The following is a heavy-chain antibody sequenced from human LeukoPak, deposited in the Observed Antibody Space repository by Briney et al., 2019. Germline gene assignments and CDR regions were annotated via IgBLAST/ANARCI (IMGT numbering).Heavy chain of an antibody. CDR2: TYWDDDK. Sequence: SALRLLNPTRSLTLTCTFSRFSRRTTGVGVGWVRQPPGKALEWLAQTYWDDDKRYSPSLKSRLTITKDTSKNQVVLAMSNMDAVDTATYYCAHRNPQSMAYYFDYWGQGTLVTVSS. V-gene: IGHV2-5*02. CDR1: RFSRRTTGVG. CDR3: AHRNPQSMAYYFDY. J-gene: IGHJ4*02. D-gene: IGHD2/OR15-2a*01.